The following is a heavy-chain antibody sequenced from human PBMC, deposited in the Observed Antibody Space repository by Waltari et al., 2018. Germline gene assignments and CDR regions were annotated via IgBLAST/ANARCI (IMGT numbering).Heavy chain of an antibody. Sequence: QVQLQESGPGLVKPSQTLSLTCTVSGGSISRGSSYWRWIRQPAGKGLEWIGRIYTSGSTNYNPSLKSRVTISVDTSKNQFSLKRSSVTAADTAVYYWARERRMEQQDRLFDYWGQGTLVTVSS. CDR3: ARERRMEQQDRLFDY. CDR1: GGSISRGSSY. V-gene: IGHV4-61*02. D-gene: IGHD6-13*01. J-gene: IGHJ4*02. CDR2: IYTSGST.